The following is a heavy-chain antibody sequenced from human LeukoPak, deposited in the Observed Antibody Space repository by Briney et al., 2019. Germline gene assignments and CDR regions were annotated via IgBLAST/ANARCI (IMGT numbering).Heavy chain of an antibody. CDR3: AREFSFRGDSTLTTLRYFDY. D-gene: IGHD4-17*01. CDR1: GFTVSSSY. Sequence: PGGSLRLSRAASGFTVSSSYMGWVCQAPGQGLEWVSVIYRGGSTNYADSVKGRFTISRDNAKNSLYLQMDSLRAEDTAVYFCAREFSFRGDSTLTTLRYFDYWGQGTLVTVSS. J-gene: IGHJ4*02. CDR2: IYRGGST. V-gene: IGHV3-53*01.